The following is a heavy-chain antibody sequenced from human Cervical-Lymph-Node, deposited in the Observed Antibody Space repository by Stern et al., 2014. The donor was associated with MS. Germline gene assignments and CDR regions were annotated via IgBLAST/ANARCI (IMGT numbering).Heavy chain of an antibody. D-gene: IGHD3-16*01. Sequence: QITLKESGPTLVKPTQTLTLNCTFSGFSLTNSGMGVGWIRQPPGKALEWLALFYWDDDKRDCPSLKSILTITKDSSKNRVVLTMTNMDPVDTATYYCAHHYALGVDTFDVWGQGAMVTVSS. J-gene: IGHJ3*01. V-gene: IGHV2-5*02. CDR1: GFSLTNSGMG. CDR2: FYWDDDK. CDR3: AHHYALGVDTFDV.